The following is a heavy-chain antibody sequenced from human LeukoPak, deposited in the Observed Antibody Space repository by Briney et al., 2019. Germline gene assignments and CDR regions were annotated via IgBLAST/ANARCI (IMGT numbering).Heavy chain of an antibody. Sequence: ASVKVSCKASGYTFTGYYMHWVRQAPGQGLEWMGWINPNSGGTNYAQKFQGRVTITRDTSISTAYMELSRLRSDDTAVYYCARCRYDFWSGYGGYCYWGQGTLVTVSS. CDR3: ARCRYDFWSGYGGYCY. CDR1: GYTFTGYY. J-gene: IGHJ4*02. V-gene: IGHV1-2*02. D-gene: IGHD3-3*01. CDR2: INPNSGGT.